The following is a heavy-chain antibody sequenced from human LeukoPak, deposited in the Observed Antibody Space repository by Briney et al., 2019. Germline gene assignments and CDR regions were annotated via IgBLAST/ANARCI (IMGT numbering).Heavy chain of an antibody. V-gene: IGHV3-74*03. CDR2: IESDGTRT. Sequence: PGGSLRLSCAASGITLSDYLMYWVRQGPGKGLVHVSRIESDGTRTTYADSVKGRFTISRDNAKNTMYLQMNSLRAEDTAVYYCVRGGHRLDIETSHYYYGLDVWGQGTTVTVSS. J-gene: IGHJ6*02. CDR3: VRGGHRLDIETSHYYYGLDV. D-gene: IGHD2-2*03. CDR1: GITLSDYL.